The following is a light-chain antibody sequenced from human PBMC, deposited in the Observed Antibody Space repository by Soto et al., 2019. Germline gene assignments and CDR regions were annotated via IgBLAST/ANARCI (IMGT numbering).Light chain of an antibody. J-gene: IGKJ1*01. CDR1: QSVSSSY. CDR3: QQYGSAPRT. Sequence: EIVLTQSPGTLSLSPGERATLSCRTSQSVSSSYLAWYQQKPGQAPRLLIYDASRRATGIPDRFGGSGSGPDFTLSISRLEPEDFAVYYCQQYGSAPRTFGQGTKVEIK. CDR2: DAS. V-gene: IGKV3-20*01.